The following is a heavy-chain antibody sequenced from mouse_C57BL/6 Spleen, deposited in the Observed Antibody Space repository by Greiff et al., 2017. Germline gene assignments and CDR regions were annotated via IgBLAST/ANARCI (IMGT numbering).Heavy chain of an antibody. CDR3: ARDPDLLYYAMDY. CDR1: GFTFSDYG. CDR2: ISSGSSTI. Sequence: EVKLMESGGGLVKPGGSLKLSCAASGFTFSDYGMHWVRQAPEKGLEWVAYISSGSSTIYYADTVKGRFTISRDNAKNTLCLQMTSLRSEDTAMYYSARDPDLLYYAMDYWGQGTSVTVSS. V-gene: IGHV5-17*01. D-gene: IGHD2-1*01. J-gene: IGHJ4*01.